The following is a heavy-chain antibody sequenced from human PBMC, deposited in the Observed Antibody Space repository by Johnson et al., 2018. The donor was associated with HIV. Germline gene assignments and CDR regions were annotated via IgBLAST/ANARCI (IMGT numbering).Heavy chain of an antibody. CDR1: QFTFSRYY. Sequence: QLVESGGGVVQPGRSPRLSCAASQFTFSRYYMNCVRLAPGNGLELVGQVNPNGGNTYLTDSGKDRFITSRDNAKNTLYRQMKSLRAEDTAVYYCAREGDAFDMWGQGKLVTVSS. CDR3: AREGDAFDM. J-gene: IGHJ3*02. CDR2: VNPNGGNT. V-gene: IGHV3-25*04.